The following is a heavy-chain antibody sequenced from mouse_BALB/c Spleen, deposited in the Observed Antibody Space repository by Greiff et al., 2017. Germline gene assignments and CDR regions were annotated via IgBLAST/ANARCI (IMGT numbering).Heavy chain of an antibody. CDR2: IRNKANGYAT. CDR3: AREGGYVAWFAY. V-gene: IGHV7-3*02. J-gene: IGHJ3*01. Sequence: EVKLVESGGGLVQPGGSLRLSCATSGFTFTDYYMSWVRQPPGKALEWLGFIRNKANGYATEYSASVKGRFTISRDNSQSILYLQMNTLRAEDSATDCWAREGGYVAWFAYWGQGTLVTVSA. CDR1: GFTFTDYY. D-gene: IGHD2-2*01.